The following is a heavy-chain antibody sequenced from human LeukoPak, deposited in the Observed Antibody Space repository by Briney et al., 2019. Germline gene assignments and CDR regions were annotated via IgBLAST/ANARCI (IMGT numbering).Heavy chain of an antibody. Sequence: GGSLRLSCAASGFTFSSYGMHWVRQAPGKGLEWVAFMGYDGSNKYTADSARGRFTLSRDNSKDTLYLQMNSLRAEDTAVYYCAKRGGTTVTTSNFHMDVWGKGTTVTVSS. CDR2: MGYDGSNK. CDR1: GFTFSSYG. J-gene: IGHJ6*03. CDR3: AKRGGTTVTTSNFHMDV. D-gene: IGHD4-17*01. V-gene: IGHV3-30*02.